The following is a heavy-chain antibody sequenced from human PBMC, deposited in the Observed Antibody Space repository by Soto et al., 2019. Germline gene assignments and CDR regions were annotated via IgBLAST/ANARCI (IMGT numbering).Heavy chain of an antibody. J-gene: IGHJ3*02. CDR1: GGSISSHY. CDR3: ARDRRGWFGEPDAFDI. Sequence: QVQLQEWGPGLVRPSETLSLTCTVSGGSISSHYWSWIRQPPGKGLEWIGYIYYSGITNYNPSLKTRVTISVDTAKNQFFLKLSSVTAADTALYFCARDRRGWFGEPDAFDIWGLGTMVTVSA. CDR2: IYYSGIT. D-gene: IGHD3-10*01. V-gene: IGHV4-59*11.